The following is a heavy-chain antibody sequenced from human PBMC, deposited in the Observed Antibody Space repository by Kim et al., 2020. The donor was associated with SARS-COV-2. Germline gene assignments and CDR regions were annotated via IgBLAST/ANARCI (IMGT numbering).Heavy chain of an antibody. CDR1: GGSVSGSY. CDR3: ASGGRLFPAPIDY. CDR2: IYYSGST. Sequence: SETLSLTCTVSGGSVSGSYWSWIRQPPGKGLEWIGYIYYSGSTNYNPSLKSRVTISVDTSKNHFSLKLSSVTAADTAVYYCASGGRLFPAPIDYWGQGTLVTVSS. D-gene: IGHD6-25*01. J-gene: IGHJ4*02. V-gene: IGHV4-59*02.